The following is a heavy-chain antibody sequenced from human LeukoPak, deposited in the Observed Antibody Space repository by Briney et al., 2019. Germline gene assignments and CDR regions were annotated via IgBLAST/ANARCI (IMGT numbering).Heavy chain of an antibody. Sequence: GGSLRLSCAASGFTFSSYSMNWVRQAPGEGLEWVSYISSLSGTIYYADSVKGRFTISRDNAKNSLYLQMDSLRAEDTAVYYCARSRLDYYDSSGYYHYWGQGTLVTVSS. CDR1: GFTFSSYS. J-gene: IGHJ4*02. V-gene: IGHV3-48*01. CDR3: ARSRLDYYDSSGYYHY. D-gene: IGHD3-22*01. CDR2: ISSLSGTI.